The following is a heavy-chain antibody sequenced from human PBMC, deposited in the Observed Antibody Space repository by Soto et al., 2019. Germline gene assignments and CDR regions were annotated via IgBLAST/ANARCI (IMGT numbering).Heavy chain of an antibody. J-gene: IGHJ4*02. V-gene: IGHV3-23*01. CDR1: GLTFSGNA. CDR3: AKLIGPTGGY. CDR2: ISASGDDT. D-gene: IGHD4-17*01. Sequence: PVGSLRLSCAASGLTFSGNAMSWVRQAPGKGLEWVSSISASGDDTYYADSVKGRFTISRDNSKDTLYLQMNTLRAEDTAVYHCAKLIGPTGGYWGQGTLVTVSS.